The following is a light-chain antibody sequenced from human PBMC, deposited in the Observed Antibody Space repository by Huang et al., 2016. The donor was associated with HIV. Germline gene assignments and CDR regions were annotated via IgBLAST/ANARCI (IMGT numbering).Light chain of an antibody. Sequence: DIQMTQSPSSMSASVGDRVTITCRASQSISSYLNWYQQKPGKAPKPLIYAASSLQSWVPSRFSGSGSRTIFTLTISSLQPEDFAIYYCQQSYSTLPTFGQGTKVEIK. V-gene: IGKV1-39*01. CDR2: AAS. CDR3: QQSYSTLPT. CDR1: QSISSY. J-gene: IGKJ1*01.